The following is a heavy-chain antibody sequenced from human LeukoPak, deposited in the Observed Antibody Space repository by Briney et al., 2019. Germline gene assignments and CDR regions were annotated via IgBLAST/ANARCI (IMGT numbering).Heavy chain of an antibody. CDR2: INPNNGGT. D-gene: IGHD1-26*01. Sequence: ASVKVSCKASGHTFTCYYIHWVRQAPGQGLEWMGWINPNNGGTKYTQKFLGRVTMTVDTSINTAYMEVTSLRSDDTAVYYCTRRLGGSSEGYDYWGQGTLVTVSS. J-gene: IGHJ4*02. CDR1: GHTFTCYY. V-gene: IGHV1-2*02. CDR3: TRRLGGSSEGYDY.